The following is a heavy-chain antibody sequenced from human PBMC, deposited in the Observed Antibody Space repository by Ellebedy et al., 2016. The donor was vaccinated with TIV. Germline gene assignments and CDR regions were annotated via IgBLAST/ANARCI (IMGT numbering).Heavy chain of an antibody. J-gene: IGHJ4*02. V-gene: IGHV3-23*01. CDR1: GFTFSSCA. Sequence: GESLKISCEASGFTFSSCAMSLVRQAPGKGLECVSILSGSGGRTHYADSVKGRFTISRDNSKNTLYLQMKSLRDDDTAVYYCAKGAQWLGRTCFDYWGQGTLVTVSS. CDR2: LSGSGGRT. CDR3: AKGAQWLGRTCFDY. D-gene: IGHD6-19*01.